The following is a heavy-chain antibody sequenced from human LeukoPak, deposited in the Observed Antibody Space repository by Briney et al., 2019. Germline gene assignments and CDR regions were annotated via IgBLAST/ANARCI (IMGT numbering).Heavy chain of an antibody. V-gene: IGHV4-4*02. CDR3: ARDPETAMVSFDY. D-gene: IGHD5-18*01. CDR2: IYHSGST. CDR1: GGSISSSNW. J-gene: IGHJ4*02. Sequence: KSSETLSLTCAVSGGSISSSNWWSWVRQPPGTGLEWIGEIYHSGSTNYNPSLKSRVTISVDKSKNQFSLKLSSVTAADTAVYYCARDPETAMVSFDYWGQGTLVTVSS.